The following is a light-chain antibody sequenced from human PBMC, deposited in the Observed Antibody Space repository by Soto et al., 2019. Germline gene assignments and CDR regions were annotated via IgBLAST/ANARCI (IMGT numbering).Light chain of an antibody. V-gene: IGKV3-15*01. J-gene: IGKJ1*01. CDR2: GAS. CDR3: QQYNNSPPRT. CDR1: QSVSSN. Sequence: EIGMTQSPATMSVSPGERVTLSCRASQSVSSNLAWYQQRFGQAPRLLIYGASVRATGIPARFSGSGSGTEFTLNISNVQSEDFAVYYCQQYNNSPPRTFGQGTKVEVK.